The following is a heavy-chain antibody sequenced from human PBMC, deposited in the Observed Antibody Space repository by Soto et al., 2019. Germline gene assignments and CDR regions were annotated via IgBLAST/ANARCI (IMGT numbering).Heavy chain of an antibody. CDR1: GFTFSSYA. V-gene: IGHV3-23*01. CDR2: ISGSGGST. Sequence: EVQLLESGGGLVQPGGSLRLSCAASGFTFSSYAMSWVRQAPGKGLEWVSAISGSGGSTYYADSVKGRFTISRDNSKNTLYLQMNSLRAEDTAVYYCATDGKGNSHFDSWGQGTLVTVSS. D-gene: IGHD1-1*01. CDR3: ATDGKGNSHFDS. J-gene: IGHJ4*02.